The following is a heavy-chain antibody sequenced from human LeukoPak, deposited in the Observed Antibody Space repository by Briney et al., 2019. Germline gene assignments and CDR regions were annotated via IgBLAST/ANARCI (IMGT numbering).Heavy chain of an antibody. V-gene: IGHV3-23*01. CDR2: VSGSGAST. J-gene: IGHJ4*02. D-gene: IGHD3-22*01. Sequence: QSGGSLRLSCAASGFTFSSYGMNWVRQAPGKGLEWVSSVSGSGASTYYADSVKGRFTISRDNSKNTLYLQMSSLRAEDTAVYYCAKTRDYDSRYFDYWGQGTLVTVSS. CDR1: GFTFSSYG. CDR3: AKTRDYDSRYFDY.